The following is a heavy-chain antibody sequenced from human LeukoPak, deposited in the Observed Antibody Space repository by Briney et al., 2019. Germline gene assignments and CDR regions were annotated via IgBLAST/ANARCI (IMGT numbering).Heavy chain of an antibody. Sequence: GGSLRLSCAASGFTFSSYWMHWVRQAPGKGLVWVSRINSDGSSTTYADSVKGRFTISRDNAKNSLNLQMNSLRAEDTAVYYCARDGYCSGGSCYSDPLNSWGQGTLVTVSS. V-gene: IGHV3-74*01. CDR1: GFTFSSYW. CDR3: ARDGYCSGGSCYSDPLNS. J-gene: IGHJ4*02. CDR2: INSDGSST. D-gene: IGHD2-15*01.